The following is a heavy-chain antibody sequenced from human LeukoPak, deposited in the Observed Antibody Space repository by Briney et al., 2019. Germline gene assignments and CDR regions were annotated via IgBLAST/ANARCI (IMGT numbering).Heavy chain of an antibody. V-gene: IGHV1-2*06. CDR2: INPNSGGT. J-gene: IGHJ5*02. D-gene: IGHD6-13*01. CDR1: GYTFTGYY. CDR3: ARGRYCSNTNCPPNPRIAAAGTKKNWFDP. Sequence: ASVKVSCKASGYTFTGYYMHWVRQAPGQGLEWMGRINPNSGGTNYAQKFQGRVTMTRDTSISTAYMELSRLRSDDTAVYYCARGRYCSNTNCPPNPRIAAAGTKKNWFDPWGQGTLVTVSS.